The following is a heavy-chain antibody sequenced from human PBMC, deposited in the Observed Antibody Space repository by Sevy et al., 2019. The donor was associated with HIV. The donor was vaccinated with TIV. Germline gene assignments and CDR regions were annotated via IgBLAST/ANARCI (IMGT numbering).Heavy chain of an antibody. V-gene: IGHV3-23*01. CDR3: AKGDRSFYGIDV. J-gene: IGHJ6*02. CDR2: ISGSGGST. CDR1: GFTFGTYV. D-gene: IGHD2-15*01. Sequence: GGSLRLSCAAPGFTFGTYVMNWVRQAPGKGLEWVSGISGSGGSTYYADSVKGRITISRDNSKKTVYLQMNSLRAEDTAVYYCAKGDRSFYGIDVWGQGTTVTVSS.